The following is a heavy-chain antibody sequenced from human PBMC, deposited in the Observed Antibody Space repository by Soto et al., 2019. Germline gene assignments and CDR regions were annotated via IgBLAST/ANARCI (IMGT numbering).Heavy chain of an antibody. V-gene: IGHV4-30-4*01. CDR2: IYYSGST. Sequence: QVQLQESGPGLVKPSQTLSLTCTVSGGSISSGDYYWSWIRQPPGKGLEWIGYIYYSGSTYYNPSRKRRVTIPVDTSKNQFSLKLSSVTAADTAVYYCARARGARYFDYWGQGTLVTVSS. J-gene: IGHJ4*02. D-gene: IGHD2-15*01. CDR1: GGSISSGDYY. CDR3: ARARGARYFDY.